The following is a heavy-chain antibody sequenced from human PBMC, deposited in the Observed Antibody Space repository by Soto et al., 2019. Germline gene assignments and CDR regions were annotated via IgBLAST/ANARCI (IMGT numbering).Heavy chain of an antibody. J-gene: IGHJ6*02. Sequence: LRLSCAASGIIFSTYSMNWVRQAPGKGLEWVSYISGTSRTIYYADSVKGRFTISRDNAKNSVYLQMDSLRDEDTAVYYCARDFLFISGWREGGMDVWGQGTMVTVSS. CDR1: GIIFSTYS. CDR3: ARDFLFISGWREGGMDV. CDR2: ISGTSRTI. D-gene: IGHD6-19*01. V-gene: IGHV3-48*02.